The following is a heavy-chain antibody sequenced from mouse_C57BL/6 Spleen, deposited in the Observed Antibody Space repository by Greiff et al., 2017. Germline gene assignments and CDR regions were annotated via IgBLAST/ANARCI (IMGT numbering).Heavy chain of an antibody. J-gene: IGHJ3*01. Sequence: QVQLQQSGAELVRPGTSVKVSCKASGYAFTNYLIEWVKQRPGQGLEWIGVINPGSGGTNYNEKFKGKATLTADKSSSTAYMQLSSLTSEDSAVYVCARGRGYDYDEGFAYWGQGTLVTVSA. CDR3: ARGRGYDYDEGFAY. CDR1: GYAFTNYL. CDR2: INPGSGGT. V-gene: IGHV1-54*01. D-gene: IGHD2-4*01.